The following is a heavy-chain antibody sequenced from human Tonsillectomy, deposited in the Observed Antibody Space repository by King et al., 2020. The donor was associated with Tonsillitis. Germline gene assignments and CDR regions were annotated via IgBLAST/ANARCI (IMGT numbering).Heavy chain of an antibody. CDR1: GGSISSYY. V-gene: IGHV4-59*01. Sequence: QLQESGPGLVKPSETLSLTCTVSGGSISSYYWSWIRQPPGKGLEWIGYICYSGSTNYNPSLKSRVTISVDTSKNQFSLKLSSVTAADTAVYYCARGNDFWSGYSIDYWGQGTLVTVSS. J-gene: IGHJ4*02. CDR2: ICYSGST. D-gene: IGHD3-3*01. CDR3: ARGNDFWSGYSIDY.